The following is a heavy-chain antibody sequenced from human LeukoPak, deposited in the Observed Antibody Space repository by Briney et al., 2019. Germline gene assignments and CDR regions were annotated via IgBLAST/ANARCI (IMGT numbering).Heavy chain of an antibody. CDR2: IIPILGIA. V-gene: IGHV1-69*04. CDR3: ARDLRYYYDSSGYYPGI. CDR1: GGTFSSYA. Sequence: SVKVSCKASGGTFSSYAISWVRQAPGQGLEWMGRIIPILGIANYAQKFQGRVTITADKSTSTAYMELSSLRSEDTAVYYCARDLRYYYDSSGYYPGIWGQGTLVTVSS. D-gene: IGHD3-22*01. J-gene: IGHJ4*02.